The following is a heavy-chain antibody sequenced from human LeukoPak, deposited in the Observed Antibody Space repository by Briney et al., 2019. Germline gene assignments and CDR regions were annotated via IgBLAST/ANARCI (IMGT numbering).Heavy chain of an antibody. CDR1: GGSISSGNYY. CDR2: IYYTGST. Sequence: PSQTLSLTCTVSGGSISSGNYYWTWIRQPPGRVLEWIGYIYYTGSTYYNPSLESRITISVDTSKNQFSLKLSSVTAADTAVYYCASGILTGWDAFDIWGQGTMVTVSS. J-gene: IGHJ3*02. V-gene: IGHV4-30-4*01. D-gene: IGHD3-9*01. CDR3: ASGILTGWDAFDI.